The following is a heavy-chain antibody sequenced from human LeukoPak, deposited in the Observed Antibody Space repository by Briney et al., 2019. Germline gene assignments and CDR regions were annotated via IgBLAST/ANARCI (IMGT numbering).Heavy chain of an antibody. D-gene: IGHD3-10*01. V-gene: IGHV1-8*01. CDR1: AYTFTSYN. J-gene: IGHJ5*02. CDR3: ARDGSGSYYDRGWFDP. CDR2: MNPNSGNT. Sequence: ASVKVSCMASAYTFTSYNINWVRQATGQGLEWMGWMNPNSGNTGYAQKFQGRVTMTRNTSISTAYMELSSLTSEDTAVYYCARDGSGSYYDRGWFDPWGQGTLVTVSS.